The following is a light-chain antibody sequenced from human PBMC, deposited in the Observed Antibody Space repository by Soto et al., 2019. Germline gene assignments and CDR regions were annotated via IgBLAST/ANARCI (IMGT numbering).Light chain of an antibody. Sequence: IQLTQSPSSLSASVGDRVTITCRASQGISSYLGWYQQKPGKAPNLLIYDASTLHSGVPSRFSGGGSGTDFTLTISSLQPEDFATYYCQQANSFPITFGQGTKVDIK. V-gene: IGKV1-9*01. CDR3: QQANSFPIT. J-gene: IGKJ1*01. CDR1: QGISSY. CDR2: DAS.